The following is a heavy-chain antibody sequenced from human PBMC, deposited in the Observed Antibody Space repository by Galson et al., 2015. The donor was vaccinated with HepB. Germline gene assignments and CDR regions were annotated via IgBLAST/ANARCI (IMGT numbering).Heavy chain of an antibody. CDR3: ARISPTTIFGVVTQLYYFDY. J-gene: IGHJ4*02. Sequence: LVKPTQTLTLTCTVSGFSLSNARMGVSWIRQPPGKALEWLAHIFSNDEKSYSTSLKSRLTISKDTSKSQVVLTMTNMDPVDTATYYCARISPTTIFGVVTQLYYFDYWGQGTLVTVSS. D-gene: IGHD3-3*01. CDR2: IFSNDEK. V-gene: IGHV2-26*01. CDR1: GFSLSNARMG.